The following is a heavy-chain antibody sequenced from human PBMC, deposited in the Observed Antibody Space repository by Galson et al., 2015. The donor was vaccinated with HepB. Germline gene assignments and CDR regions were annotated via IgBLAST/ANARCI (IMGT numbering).Heavy chain of an antibody. CDR1: GYAFTTYG. CDR3: ARGLNDVFTH. CDR2: VSTDNGYA. Sequence: SVKVSCKASGYAFTTYGITWVRQAPGQGLEWMGWVSTDNGYANYAQKFQGRVTMTTDTSTSTAYMDLRGLRSDDTAVYYCARGLNDVFTHWGQGTRVTVSS. V-gene: IGHV1-18*04. J-gene: IGHJ4*02. D-gene: IGHD3-9*01.